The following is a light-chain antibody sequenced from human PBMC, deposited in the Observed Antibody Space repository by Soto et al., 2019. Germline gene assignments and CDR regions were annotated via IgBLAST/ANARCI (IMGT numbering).Light chain of an antibody. CDR2: DVN. Sequence: QSALTQPASVSWSPGQSITISCTGTSSDVGGYNFVSWYQQHPGKVPKLMIFDVNRRPSGVSDRFSGSKSGNTASLTISGLQAEDEGDYYCCSYTSSSTHVFGSGTKLTVL. J-gene: IGLJ1*01. CDR1: SSDVGGYNF. CDR3: CSYTSSSTHV. V-gene: IGLV2-14*03.